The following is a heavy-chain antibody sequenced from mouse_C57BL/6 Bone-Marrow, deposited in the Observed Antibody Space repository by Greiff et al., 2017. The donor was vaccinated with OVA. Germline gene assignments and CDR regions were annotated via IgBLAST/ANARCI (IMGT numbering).Heavy chain of an antibody. J-gene: IGHJ4*01. CDR3: AIGYYGRYYYAMDY. CDR1: GYTFTDYN. Sequence: EVQLQQSGPELVKPGASVKIPCKASGYTFTDYNMDWVKQSHGKSLEWIGDINPNNGGTIYNQKFKGKATLTVDKSSSTAYMELRSLTSEDTAVYYCAIGYYGRYYYAMDYWGQGTSVTVSS. CDR2: INPNNGGT. D-gene: IGHD1-2*01. V-gene: IGHV1-18*01.